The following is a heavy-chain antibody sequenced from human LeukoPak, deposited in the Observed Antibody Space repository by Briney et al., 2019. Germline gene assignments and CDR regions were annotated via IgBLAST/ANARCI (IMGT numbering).Heavy chain of an antibody. D-gene: IGHD2-2*01. J-gene: IGHJ5*02. Sequence: TGGPLRLSCAASRFTFSSYAMSWVRQAPGKGLEWVSTISGGGGSTYYADSVKGRFTISRDNSKNTLYLQMNSLRADDTAVYYCARSPTAINGYFDPWGQGTLVTVSS. V-gene: IGHV3-23*01. CDR1: RFTFSSYA. CDR3: ARSPTAINGYFDP. CDR2: ISGGGGST.